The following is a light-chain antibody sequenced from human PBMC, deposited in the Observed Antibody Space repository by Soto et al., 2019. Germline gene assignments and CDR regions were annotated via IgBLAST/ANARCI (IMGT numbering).Light chain of an antibody. J-gene: IGKJ2*01. V-gene: IGKV1-5*03. CDR3: QQYNDSFPYT. CDR1: PIINTW. Sequence: ETPLPQLPPTLSASVGTRFTSTCRASPIINTWLAWYQQKPGTVPKPLIYEASTLESGVPSRFSGSRSGTEFTHTVSSQQPDDFATDDYQQYNDSFPYTFGQGTKLEIK. CDR2: EAS.